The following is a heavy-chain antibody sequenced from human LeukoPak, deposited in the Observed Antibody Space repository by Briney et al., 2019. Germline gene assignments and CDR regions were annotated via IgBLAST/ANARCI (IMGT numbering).Heavy chain of an antibody. V-gene: IGHV4-38-2*01. CDR1: GYSISSGYY. Sequence: KPSETLSPTCAVSGYSISSGYYWGWIRQPPGKGLEWIGSIYHSGSTYYNPSLKSRVTISVDTSKNQFSLKLSSVTAADTAVYYCARVKHQDLAYCGGDCYSLSFDYWGQGTLVTVSS. CDR2: IYHSGST. J-gene: IGHJ4*02. D-gene: IGHD2-21*01. CDR3: ARVKHQDLAYCGGDCYSLSFDY.